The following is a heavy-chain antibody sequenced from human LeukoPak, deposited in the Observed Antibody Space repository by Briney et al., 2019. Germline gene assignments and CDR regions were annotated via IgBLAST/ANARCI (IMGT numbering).Heavy chain of an antibody. J-gene: IGHJ6*02. V-gene: IGHV4-38-2*02. Sequence: SETLSLTCTVSGYSISSGYYWGWIRQPPGKGLEWIGSIYHSGSTYYNPSLKSRVTISVDTSRNQFSLQLRSVTAADTAVYYCAREDPQTTVPEGMDVWGQGTTVIVPS. CDR3: AREDPQTTVPEGMDV. CDR2: IYHSGST. D-gene: IGHD4-17*01. CDR1: GYSISSGYY.